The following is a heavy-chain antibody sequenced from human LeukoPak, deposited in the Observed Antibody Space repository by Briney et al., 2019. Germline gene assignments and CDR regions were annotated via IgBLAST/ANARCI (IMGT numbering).Heavy chain of an antibody. J-gene: IGHJ6*02. CDR2: ISSSSSYI. Sequence: PGGSLRLSCAASGFTFSSYAMSWVRQAPGKGLEWVSSISSSSSYIYYADSVKGRFTISRDNAKNSLYLQMNSLRAEDTAVYYCARRRWRYCSSTSCYRGALDVWGQGTTVTVSS. CDR3: ARRRWRYCSSTSCYRGALDV. D-gene: IGHD2-2*01. CDR1: GFTFSSYA. V-gene: IGHV3-21*01.